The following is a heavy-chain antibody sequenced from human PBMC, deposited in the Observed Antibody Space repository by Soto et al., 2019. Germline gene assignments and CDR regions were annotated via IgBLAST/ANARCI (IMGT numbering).Heavy chain of an antibody. J-gene: IGHJ3*02. CDR3: ARPKARDVLDI. CDR2: IDPSNSYP. V-gene: IGHV5-10-1*01. CDR1: GYKFTNYC. Sequence: GESLKISGKASGYKFTNYCINWVLQIPGKGLEWMGRIDPSNSYPNYSPSFQGLVTISADKSTSTAYLQWSRLKASDSAMYYCARPKARDVLDIWGQGTMVTVSS.